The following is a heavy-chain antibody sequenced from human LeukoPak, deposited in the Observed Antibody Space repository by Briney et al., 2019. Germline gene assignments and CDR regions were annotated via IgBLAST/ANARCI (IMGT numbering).Heavy chain of an antibody. D-gene: IGHD6-13*01. CDR3: ARAGSGWYGGRLFEF. Sequence: SETLSLTCTVSGVSISFYYWSWIRQSPGKELEWVGVISESGSTNYTPSLKSRVTISVDTSNQFSLKLSSVTAADTAVYYCARAGSGWYGGRLFEFWGPGALVAVSS. J-gene: IGHJ4*02. CDR1: GVSISFYY. V-gene: IGHV4-59*01. CDR2: ISESGST.